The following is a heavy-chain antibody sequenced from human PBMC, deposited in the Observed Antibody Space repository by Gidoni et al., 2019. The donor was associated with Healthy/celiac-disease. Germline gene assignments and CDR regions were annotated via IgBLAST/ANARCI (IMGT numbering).Heavy chain of an antibody. CDR1: GFTFSNAW. J-gene: IGHJ4*02. CDR3: TTFYRITMVRGKN. V-gene: IGHV3-15*01. Sequence: EVQLVESGGGLVMPGGLLRLSCAASGFTFSNAWMSWVRQAPGKGLEWVGCIKSKTDGGTTDYAAPVKGRFTISRDDSKNTLYLQMNSLKTEDTAVYYCTTFYRITMVRGKNWGQGTLVTVSS. D-gene: IGHD3-10*01. CDR2: IKSKTDGGTT.